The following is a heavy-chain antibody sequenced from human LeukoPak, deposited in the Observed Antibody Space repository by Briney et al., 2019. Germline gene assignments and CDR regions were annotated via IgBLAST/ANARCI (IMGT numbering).Heavy chain of an antibody. V-gene: IGHV4-34*01. CDR1: GGSFSGYY. Sequence: SETLSLTCAVYGGSFSGYYWSWIRQPPRKGLEWIGEINHSGSTNYNPSLKSRVTISVDTSKNQFSLKLSSVTAADTAVYYCARGRTRVNWFDPWGQGTLVTVSS. J-gene: IGHJ5*02. CDR2: INHSGST. D-gene: IGHD1-14*01. CDR3: ARGRTRVNWFDP.